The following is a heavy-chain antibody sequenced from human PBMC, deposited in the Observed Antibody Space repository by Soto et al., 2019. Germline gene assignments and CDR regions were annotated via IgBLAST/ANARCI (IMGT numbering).Heavy chain of an antibody. CDR2: IIPFFGTA. CDR3: ARSAPMDAGDKYYYDF. CDR1: GGPFSTFG. D-gene: IGHD3-16*01. J-gene: IGHJ4*02. Sequence: SVKVSFKASGGPFSTFGISWVRQAPGQGLEWMGGIIPFFGTAKYSQKFEDRISITADESTNTVYMDLRSLTSEDTAIYYCARSAPMDAGDKYYYDFWGQGALVTVSS. V-gene: IGHV1-69*13.